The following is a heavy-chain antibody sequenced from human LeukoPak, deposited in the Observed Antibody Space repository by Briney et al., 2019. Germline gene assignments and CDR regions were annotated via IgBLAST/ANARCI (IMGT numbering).Heavy chain of an antibody. V-gene: IGHV3-11*04. CDR1: GFTFSDYY. D-gene: IGHD2-2*01. CDR3: ATVPAADDY. J-gene: IGHJ4*02. CDR2: ISHRVSDV. Sequence: GGSLRLSCAASGFTFSDYYMSWIRQAPGKGLEWVSHISHRVSDVQYADSVKGRFTISRDNAKNSLYLQMNSLRAEDTAVYYCATVPAADDYWGQGTPVTVSS.